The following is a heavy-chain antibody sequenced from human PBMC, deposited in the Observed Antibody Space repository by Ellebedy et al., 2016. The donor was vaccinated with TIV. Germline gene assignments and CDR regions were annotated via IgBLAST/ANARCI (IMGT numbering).Heavy chain of an antibody. D-gene: IGHD5-12*01. J-gene: IGHJ6*02. V-gene: IGHV1-69*13. CDR2: IILIFGTA. Sequence: AASAKVSCKASAGTFCSYAISWVRQAPGQGLEWMGGIILIFGTANYAQKFQGRVTFTADESTSTAYMELSSLRPEDTAVYYCERSSGYDTTPDYYYYGMDVWGQGTTVTVSS. CDR1: AGTFCSYA. CDR3: ERSSGYDTTPDYYYYGMDV.